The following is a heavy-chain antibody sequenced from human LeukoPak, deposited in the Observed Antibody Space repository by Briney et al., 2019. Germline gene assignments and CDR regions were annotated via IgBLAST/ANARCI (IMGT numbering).Heavy chain of an antibody. CDR1: GYSFSTYY. J-gene: IGHJ4*02. CDR3: ARGSLAAAGYY. D-gene: IGHD6-13*01. Sequence: ASVKVSCKASGYSFSTYYIHWVRQAPGQGLEWMAIINPSDRSAGYAQKFQGRVTLTRDTSTSTVYMELSSLRSEDTAVYYCARGSLAAAGYYWGQGTLVTVSS. V-gene: IGHV1-46*01. CDR2: INPSDRSA.